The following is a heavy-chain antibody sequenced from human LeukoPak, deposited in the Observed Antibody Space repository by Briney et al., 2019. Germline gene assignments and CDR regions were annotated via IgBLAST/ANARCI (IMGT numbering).Heavy chain of an antibody. CDR2: INSDGTNT. CDR1: GFTFSSYW. V-gene: IGHV3-74*01. Sequence: GGSLRLSCAASGFTFSSYWMHWVRQAPGKGLVWVSRINSDGTNTNYADSVEGRFTISRDNAKNTLFLQMNSLRAEDTAVYYCARDLLVTNWFDPWGQGTLVTVSS. CDR3: ARDLLVTNWFDP. J-gene: IGHJ5*02. D-gene: IGHD3-10*01.